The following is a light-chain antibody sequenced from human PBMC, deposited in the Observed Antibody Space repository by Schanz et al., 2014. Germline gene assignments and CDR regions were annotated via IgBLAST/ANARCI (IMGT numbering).Light chain of an antibody. CDR3: SSYTSSTTLV. V-gene: IGLV2-14*03. CDR2: DVS. CDR1: SSDVGGYNY. J-gene: IGLJ3*02. Sequence: QSALTQPPSASGSPGQSVTISCAGTSSDVGGYNYVSWYQHHPGKAPKLMIYDVSNRPSGVSNRFSGSKSGNTASLTISGLQAEDEADYYCSSYTSSTTLVFGGGTKVTVL.